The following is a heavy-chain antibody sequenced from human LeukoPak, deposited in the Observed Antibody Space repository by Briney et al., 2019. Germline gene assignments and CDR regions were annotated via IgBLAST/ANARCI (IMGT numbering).Heavy chain of an antibody. CDR1: GYSFTNYW. CDR2: IYPGDSDT. CDR3: ARAPGSTGWRQFDY. J-gene: IGHJ4*02. Sequence: GESLTISCKGSGYSFTNYWIAWVRQMPGKGLEWVGNIYPGDSDTRYSPSFQGQVTISVDKPISTAFLQWSSLKASDTAMYYCARAPGSTGWRQFDYWGQGALVTVSS. V-gene: IGHV5-51*04. D-gene: IGHD2-8*02.